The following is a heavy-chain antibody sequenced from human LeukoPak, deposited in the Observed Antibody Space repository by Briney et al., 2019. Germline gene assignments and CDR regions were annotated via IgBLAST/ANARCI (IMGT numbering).Heavy chain of an antibody. D-gene: IGHD2-2*02. Sequence: PGGSLRLSCAASGFTFSSYSMNWVRQAPGKGLEWVSSISSSSSYIYYADSVKGRFTISRDNAKNSLYLQMNSLRAEDTAVYYCARLIVPAAIQSPAFDYWGQGTLVTVSS. J-gene: IGHJ4*02. CDR3: ARLIVPAAIQSPAFDY. V-gene: IGHV3-21*01. CDR1: GFTFSSYS. CDR2: ISSSSSYI.